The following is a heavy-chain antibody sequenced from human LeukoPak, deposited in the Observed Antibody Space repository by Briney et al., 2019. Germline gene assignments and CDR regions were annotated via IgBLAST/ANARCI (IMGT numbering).Heavy chain of an antibody. CDR1: GFTFSSYS. CDR2: ISSSSSYI. V-gene: IGHV3-21*01. Sequence: GGSLRLSCAASGFTFSSYSMNWVRQAPGKGLEWVSSISSSSSYIYYADSVKGRFTISRDNAKNSLYLQMNSLRAEDSAVYYCARVGILTGYYIFDYWGQGTLVTVSS. J-gene: IGHJ4*02. D-gene: IGHD3-9*01. CDR3: ARVGILTGYYIFDY.